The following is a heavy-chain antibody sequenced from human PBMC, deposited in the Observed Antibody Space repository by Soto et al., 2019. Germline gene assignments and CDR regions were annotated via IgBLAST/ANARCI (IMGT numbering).Heavy chain of an antibody. CDR1: GGTLSSYA. V-gene: IGHV1-69*13. CDR2: IIPIFVTA. D-gene: IGHD3-22*01. CDR3: ARVWGVTMLVVGPFDI. J-gene: IGHJ3*02. Sequence: ASVKVSCDASGGTLSSYAISGVRQAPGQGLEWMGGIIPIFVTANYAQKFQARVTITADESTSTAYMELSSLRSEDTAVYYCARVWGVTMLVVGPFDIWGQGTMVTVSS.